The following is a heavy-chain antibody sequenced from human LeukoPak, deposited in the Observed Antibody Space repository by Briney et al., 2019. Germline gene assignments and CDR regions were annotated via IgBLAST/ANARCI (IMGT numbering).Heavy chain of an antibody. CDR2: ISYDGSDK. J-gene: IGHJ6*03. V-gene: IGHV3-30*03. CDR1: GFIFSSYW. Sequence: GGSLRLSCAVSGFIFSSYWMSWVRQAPGKGLEWVAVISYDGSDKCYADSVKGRFTISRDNSKNTLYLQMNSLRTDDTAVYYCARAGGYSLYYYYMDVWGKGTTVTVSS. CDR3: ARAGGYSLYYYYMDV. D-gene: IGHD2-15*01.